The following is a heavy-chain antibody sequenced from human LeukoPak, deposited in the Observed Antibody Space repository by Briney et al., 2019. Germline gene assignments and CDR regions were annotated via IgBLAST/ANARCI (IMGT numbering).Heavy chain of an antibody. CDR3: ASNRWLHPDAFDI. V-gene: IGHV3-30*03. CDR2: ISFDGSDK. Sequence: PGGSLRLSCAASGFTFSSYGMHWVRQAPGKGLEWVAVISFDGSDKHYADSVKGRFTISRDNSKNTLYLQMNSLRAEDTAVYYCASNRWLHPDAFDIWGQGTMVTVSS. J-gene: IGHJ3*02. CDR1: GFTFSSYG. D-gene: IGHD5-24*01.